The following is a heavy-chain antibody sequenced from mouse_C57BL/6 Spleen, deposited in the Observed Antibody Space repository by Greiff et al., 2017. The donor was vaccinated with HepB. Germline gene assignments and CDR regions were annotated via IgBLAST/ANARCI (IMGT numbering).Heavy chain of an antibody. J-gene: IGHJ2*01. CDR2: ISSGSSTI. V-gene: IGHV5-17*01. CDR3: ARERWLPFFDY. D-gene: IGHD2-3*01. Sequence: DVMLVESGGGLVKPGGSLKLSCAASGFTFSDYGMHWVRQAPEKGLEWVAYISSGSSTIYYADTVKGRFTISRDNAKNTLFLQMTSLRSEDTAMYYCARERWLPFFDYWGQGTTLTVSS. CDR1: GFTFSDYG.